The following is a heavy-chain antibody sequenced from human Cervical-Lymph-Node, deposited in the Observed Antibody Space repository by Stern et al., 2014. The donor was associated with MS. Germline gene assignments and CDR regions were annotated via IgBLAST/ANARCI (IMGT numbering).Heavy chain of an antibody. J-gene: IGHJ4*02. D-gene: IGHD7-27*01. CDR3: ARDLTGDGILYLDY. V-gene: IGHV1-2*02. CDR1: GYTFTGYY. CDR2: INSNSGGK. Sequence: QVQLGQSGSEVTIPGASVKVSCKASGYTFTGYYIHLVRQAPGQGLEWMGWINSNSGGKNYAQNFQGRVTMTRDTSISTAYMELSGLRSDDTAVYYCARDLTGDGILYLDYWGQGTLVTVSS.